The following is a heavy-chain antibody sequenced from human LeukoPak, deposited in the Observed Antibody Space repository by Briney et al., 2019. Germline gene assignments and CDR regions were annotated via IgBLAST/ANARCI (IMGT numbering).Heavy chain of an antibody. Sequence: SETLSLTCAVYGGSFSGYYWSWIRQPPGKGLEWIGEINHSGSTNYNPSLKSRVTISVDTSKNQFSLKLSSVTAADTAVYYCARPRGFFGVVIFDYWGRGTLVTVSS. V-gene: IGHV4-34*01. J-gene: IGHJ4*02. CDR1: GGSFSGYY. CDR3: ARPRGFFGVVIFDY. D-gene: IGHD3-3*01. CDR2: INHSGST.